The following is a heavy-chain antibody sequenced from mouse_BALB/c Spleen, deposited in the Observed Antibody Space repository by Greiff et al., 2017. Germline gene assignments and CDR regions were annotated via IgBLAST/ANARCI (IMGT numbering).Heavy chain of an antibody. Sequence: QVQLKQSGAELVKPGASVKLSCKASGYTFTSYYMYWVKQRPGQGLEWIGEINPSNGGTNFNEKFKSKATLTVDKSSSTAYMQLSSLTSEDSAVYYCTRSGYDGAPFAYWGQGTPVTVSA. D-gene: IGHD2-14*01. CDR2: INPSNGGT. V-gene: IGHV1S81*02. CDR3: TRSGYDGAPFAY. CDR1: GYTFTSYY. J-gene: IGHJ3*01.